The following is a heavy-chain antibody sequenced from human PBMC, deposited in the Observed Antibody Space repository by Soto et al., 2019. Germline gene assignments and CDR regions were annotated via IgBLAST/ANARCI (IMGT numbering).Heavy chain of an antibody. J-gene: IGHJ4*02. Sequence: GGSLRLSCAASGFTFSLYSMIWVRQAPGKGLEWVASITSSSSYIYYEDSLKGRFTISRDNAKNSLFLQLDSLRAEDTAVYFCVRARSTDSRPDYWGQGTLVTVSS. V-gene: IGHV3-21*01. CDR2: ITSSSSYI. D-gene: IGHD3-22*01. CDR1: GFTFSLYS. CDR3: VRARSTDSRPDY.